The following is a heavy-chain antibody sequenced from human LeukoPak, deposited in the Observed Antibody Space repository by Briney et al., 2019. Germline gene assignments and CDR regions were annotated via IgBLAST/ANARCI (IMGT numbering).Heavy chain of an antibody. J-gene: IGHJ4*02. CDR2: INHSGST. Sequence: SETLSLTCAVYGGSFSGYYWSWIRQPPGKGLEWIGEINHSGSTNYNPSLKSRVTISVDTSKNQFSLKLSSVTAADTAVYYCARLYSGSYYERDYWGQGTLVTVSS. D-gene: IGHD1-26*01. CDR3: ARLYSGSYYERDY. CDR1: GGSFSGYY. V-gene: IGHV4-34*01.